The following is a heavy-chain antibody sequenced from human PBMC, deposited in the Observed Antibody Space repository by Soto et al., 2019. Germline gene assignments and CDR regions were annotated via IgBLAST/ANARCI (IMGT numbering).Heavy chain of an antibody. Sequence: GASVKVSCKASGYTFTSYYLHWVRQAPGQGLEWMGIINPSVGSASYAQKFQGRVTMTRDPSTSTVYMELSSLTSEDTAVYYCARARVVAARQYGMDVWGQGTTVTVYS. CDR3: ARARVVAARQYGMDV. D-gene: IGHD6-6*01. V-gene: IGHV1-46*01. CDR1: GYTFTSYY. CDR2: INPSVGSA. J-gene: IGHJ6*02.